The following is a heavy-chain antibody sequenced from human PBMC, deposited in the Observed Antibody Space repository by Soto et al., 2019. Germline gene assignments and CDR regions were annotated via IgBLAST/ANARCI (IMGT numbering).Heavy chain of an antibody. J-gene: IGHJ4*02. D-gene: IGHD1-26*01. Sequence: GVSLRLSCAASGFTFSNSWMNWVRQAPGKGLEWVGRIKSKTDGGTTDYAALVKGRFTISRDDSKITLYLQMNSLKTEDTAVYYCTTDLVIPLVYSGSYQYWGQGTLVTVSS. CDR3: TTDLVIPLVYSGSYQY. CDR1: GFTFSNSW. CDR2: IKSKTDGGTT. V-gene: IGHV3-15*07.